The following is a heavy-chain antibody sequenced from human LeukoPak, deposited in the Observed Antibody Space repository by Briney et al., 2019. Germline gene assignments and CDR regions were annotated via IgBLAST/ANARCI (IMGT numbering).Heavy chain of an antibody. CDR1: GYTFTSYG. CDR3: ARVANCSGGSCYSRNWYFDL. Sequence: GASVKVSCKASGYTFTSYGFSWVRQAPGQGLEWMGIINPSGGSTSYAQKFQGRVTMTRDMSTSTVYMELSSLRSEDTAVYYCARVANCSGGSCYSRNWYFDLWGRGTLVTVSS. D-gene: IGHD2-15*01. V-gene: IGHV1-46*01. CDR2: INPSGGST. J-gene: IGHJ2*01.